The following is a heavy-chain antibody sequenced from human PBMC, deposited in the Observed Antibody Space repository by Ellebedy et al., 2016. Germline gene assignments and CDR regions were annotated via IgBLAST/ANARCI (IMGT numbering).Heavy chain of an antibody. V-gene: IGHV3-53*01. J-gene: IGHJ6*02. CDR2: IYSGGST. Sequence: GESLKISXAASGFTVSSNYMSWVRQAPGKGLEWVSVIYSGGSTYYADSVKGRFTISRDNSKNTLYLQMNSLRAEDTAVYYCAKDDMVRGLIAYYYGMDVWGQGTTVTVSS. CDR3: AKDDMVRGLIAYYYGMDV. D-gene: IGHD3-10*01. CDR1: GFTVSSNY.